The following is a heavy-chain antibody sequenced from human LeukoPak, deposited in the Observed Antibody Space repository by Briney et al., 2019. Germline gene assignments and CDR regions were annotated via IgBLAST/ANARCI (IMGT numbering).Heavy chain of an antibody. V-gene: IGHV3-23*01. CDR3: AKNDFDFWSGFYYYGMDV. D-gene: IGHD3-3*01. CDR2: INGDGGST. J-gene: IGHJ6*02. Sequence: GGSLRLSCAASGFTFSNYAMSWVRQAPGKGLEWVATINGDGGSTYDADSVMGRFTISRDNSKNTLYLQMNSLRAEDTAVYHCAKNDFDFWSGFYYYGMDVWGQGTTVTVSS. CDR1: GFTFSNYA.